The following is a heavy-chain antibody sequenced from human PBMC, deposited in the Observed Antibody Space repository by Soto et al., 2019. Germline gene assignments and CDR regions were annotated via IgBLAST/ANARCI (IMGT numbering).Heavy chain of an antibody. V-gene: IGHV1-2*04. J-gene: IGHJ6*02. CDR1: GYTFTGYY. Sequence: ASVKVSCKASGYTFTGYYMHWVRQAPGQGLEWMGWINPNSGGTNYAQKFQGWVTMTRDTSISTDYMELSRLRSDDTAVYYCARSGSGSYFSMDVWGQGTTVTVSS. CDR3: ARSGSGSYFSMDV. D-gene: IGHD3-10*01. CDR2: INPNSGGT.